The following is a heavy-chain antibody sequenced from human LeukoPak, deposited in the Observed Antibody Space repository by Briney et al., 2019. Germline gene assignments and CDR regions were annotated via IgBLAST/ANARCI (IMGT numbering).Heavy chain of an antibody. CDR2: IWYDGSNK. D-gene: IGHD2-2*01. J-gene: IGHJ6*02. CDR3: ARDSSTNNDYFYGIDV. Sequence: QSGGSLRLSCAASGFTFSSYGMHWVRQAPGKGLEWVAVIWYDGSNKYYADSVKGRFAISRDNSKKTLYVQMNSLTTEDTALYYCARDSSTNNDYFYGIDVWGQGTSVIVSS. V-gene: IGHV3-33*01. CDR1: GFTFSSYG.